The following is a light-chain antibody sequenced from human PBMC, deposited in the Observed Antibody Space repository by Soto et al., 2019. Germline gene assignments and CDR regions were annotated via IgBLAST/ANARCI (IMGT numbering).Light chain of an antibody. CDR2: HAS. J-gene: IGKJ2*01. CDR1: QSLTTS. V-gene: IGKV3D-15*01. CDR3: QEYKNWPPEYT. Sequence: EIVMTQSPATLSVSPGERATLSCRASQSLTTSLAWYQQKPGQAPRLLIYHASTRATGVPARFSGSGSGTDFTLTISSLQSEDFAVYYCQEYKNWPPEYTFGQGTKLEFK.